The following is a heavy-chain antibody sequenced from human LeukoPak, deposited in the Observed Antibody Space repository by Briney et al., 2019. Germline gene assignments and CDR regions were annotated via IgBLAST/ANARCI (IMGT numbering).Heavy chain of an antibody. CDR3: AKDRYSNYGNWFDP. Sequence: GGSLRLSCAASGFTFSNYAMNWVRQAPGKGLEWVLGISGSGGSTYYADSVKGRFTISRDNSKNTLYLQMISLRAEDTAVYYCAKDRYSNYGNWFDPWGQGTRVTVFS. V-gene: IGHV3-23*01. CDR2: ISGSGGST. J-gene: IGHJ5*02. D-gene: IGHD4-11*01. CDR1: GFTFSNYA.